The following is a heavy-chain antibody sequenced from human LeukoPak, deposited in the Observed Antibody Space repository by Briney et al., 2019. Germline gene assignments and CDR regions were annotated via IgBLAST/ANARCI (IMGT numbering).Heavy chain of an antibody. Sequence: GESLKISCKGSGYSFTSYWIGWVRQMPGKGLEWVGIIYPIDSDIRYSPSFQGQVTISAVKSISTAYLQWSSLKASDTAIYYCARSNHYDLDYWGQGTLVTVSS. D-gene: IGHD5-12*01. J-gene: IGHJ4*02. CDR2: IYPIDSDI. V-gene: IGHV5-51*01. CDR1: GYSFTSYW. CDR3: ARSNHYDLDY.